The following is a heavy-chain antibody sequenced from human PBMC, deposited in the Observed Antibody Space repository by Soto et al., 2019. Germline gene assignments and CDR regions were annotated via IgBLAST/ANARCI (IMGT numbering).Heavy chain of an antibody. V-gene: IGHV3-48*02. D-gene: IGHD2-15*01. CDR3: ARARYCSGGSCCDDY. CDR2: ISSSSSTI. J-gene: IGHJ4*02. CDR1: GFTFSSYS. Sequence: GGSLRLSCAASGFTFSSYSMNWVRQAPGKGLEWVSYISSSSSTIYYADSVKGRFTISRDNAKNSLYLQMNSLRDEDTAVYYCARARYCSGGSCCDDYWGQGTLVTVSS.